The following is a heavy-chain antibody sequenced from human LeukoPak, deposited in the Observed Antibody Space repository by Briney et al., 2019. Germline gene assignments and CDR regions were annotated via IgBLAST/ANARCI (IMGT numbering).Heavy chain of an antibody. CDR2: IIPIFGTA. J-gene: IGHJ4*02. V-gene: IGHV1-69*05. Sequence: GASVKVSCKASGGTFSSYAISWVRQAPGQGLEWMGGIIPIFGTANYAQKFQGRVTITTDESTSTDYMELSSLRSEDTAVYYCARDRQYCSGGSCYFKDFDYWGQGTLVTVSS. CDR3: ARDRQYCSGGSCYFKDFDY. CDR1: GGTFSSYA. D-gene: IGHD2-15*01.